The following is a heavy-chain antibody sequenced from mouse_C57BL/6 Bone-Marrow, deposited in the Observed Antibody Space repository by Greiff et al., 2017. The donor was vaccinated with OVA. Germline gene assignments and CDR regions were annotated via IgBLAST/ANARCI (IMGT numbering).Heavy chain of an antibody. CDR2: IDPEDGDT. CDR3: TSTAQATLAWFAY. CDR1: GFNIKDYY. J-gene: IGHJ3*01. Sequence: EVQLKESGAELVRPGASVKLSCTASGFNIKDYYMHWVKQRPEQGLEWIGRIDPEDGDTEYAPKFQGKATMTADTSSNTAYLQLSSLTSEDTAVYYCTSTAQATLAWFAYWGQGTLVTVSA. D-gene: IGHD3-2*02. V-gene: IGHV14-1*01.